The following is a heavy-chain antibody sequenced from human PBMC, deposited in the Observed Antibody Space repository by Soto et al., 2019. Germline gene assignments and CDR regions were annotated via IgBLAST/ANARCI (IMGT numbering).Heavy chain of an antibody. D-gene: IGHD2-21*02. CDR1: GFAFSNYA. V-gene: IGHV3-23*01. CDR3: ARAEVTAVFGF. J-gene: IGHJ4*02. Sequence: EEQMLESGGALVVPGGSLRLSCVASGFAFSNYAMTWVRQAPGKGLEWISSIRGNGDRTYYAESVKGRFTISRDNSKSTLFLQMNSLRADDTAVYLCARAEVTAVFGFWGQGTLVTVSS. CDR2: IRGNGDRT.